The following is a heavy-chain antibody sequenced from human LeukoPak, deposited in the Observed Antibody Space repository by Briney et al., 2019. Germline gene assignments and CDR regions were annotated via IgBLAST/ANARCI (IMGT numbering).Heavy chain of an antibody. J-gene: IGHJ4*02. V-gene: IGHV4-34*01. CDR3: ARPEGLRGFKY. Sequence: SETLFLTCAVYGGSFSGYYWSWIRQPPGKGLEWIGEINHSGSTNYNPSLKSRVTISVDTSKNQFSLKLSSVTAADTAVYYCARPEGLRGFKYWGQGTLVTVSS. D-gene: IGHD5-12*01. CDR1: GGSFSGYY. CDR2: INHSGST.